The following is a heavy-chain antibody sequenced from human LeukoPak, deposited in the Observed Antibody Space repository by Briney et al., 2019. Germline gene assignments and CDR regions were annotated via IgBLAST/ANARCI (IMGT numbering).Heavy chain of an antibody. CDR2: IKQDGSVK. V-gene: IGHV3-7*01. Sequence: GGSLRLSCAASGFTFSSYWMSWVRQAPGKGLEWVANIKQDGSVKYYVDSVKGRFTISRDNAKNSLYLQMNSLRAEDTAVYYCARVGAKGAFDIWGQGTMVTVSS. CDR3: ARVGAKGAFDI. CDR1: GFTFSSYW. J-gene: IGHJ3*02. D-gene: IGHD1-26*01.